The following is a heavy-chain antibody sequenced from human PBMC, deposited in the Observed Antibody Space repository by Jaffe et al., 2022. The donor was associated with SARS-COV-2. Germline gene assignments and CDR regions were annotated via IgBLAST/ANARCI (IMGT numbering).Heavy chain of an antibody. CDR3: ARDLRVFSAYFDC. CDR1: GYTFTNYG. Sequence: QVQLEQSGAEVKKPGASVKVSCKASGYTFTNYGVSWVRQAPGQGLEWMGWISTYNGNTKYAEKFQGRVTMTTDTSTSTGYMEVRSLRPDDTAVYYCARDLRVFSAYFDCWGQGTLVTVSS. V-gene: IGHV1-18*04. CDR2: ISTYNGNT. D-gene: IGHD6-13*01. J-gene: IGHJ4*02.